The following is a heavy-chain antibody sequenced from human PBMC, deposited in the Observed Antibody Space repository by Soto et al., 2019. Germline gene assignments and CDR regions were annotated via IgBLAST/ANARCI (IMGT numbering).Heavy chain of an antibody. CDR1: GFTFSSYG. J-gene: IGHJ4*02. Sequence: ESGGGVVQPGRSLRLSCAASGFTFSSYGMHWVRQAPGKGLEWVAVISYDGSNKYYADSVKGRFTISRDNSKNTLYLQMNSLRAEDTAVYYCAKDPTHIVVVTAHPADYWGQGTLVTVSS. CDR2: ISYDGSNK. D-gene: IGHD2-21*02. CDR3: AKDPTHIVVVTAHPADY. V-gene: IGHV3-30*18.